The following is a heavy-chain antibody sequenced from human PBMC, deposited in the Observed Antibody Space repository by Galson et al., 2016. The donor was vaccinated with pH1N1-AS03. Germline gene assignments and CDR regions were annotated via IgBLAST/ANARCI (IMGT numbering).Heavy chain of an antibody. J-gene: IGHJ4*02. CDR3: AREGHTSVAAASFDY. CDR1: GFTFSTYA. V-gene: IGHV3-64*01. Sequence: SLRLSCAASGFTFSTYAMHWVRQAPGTGLEYLSTISSNGGSTYYANSVKGRITISRDNSKNTLYLQMGSLRAEDMAVYYCAREGHTSVAAASFDYWGQGTLVTVSS. D-gene: IGHD5-18*01. CDR2: ISSNGGST.